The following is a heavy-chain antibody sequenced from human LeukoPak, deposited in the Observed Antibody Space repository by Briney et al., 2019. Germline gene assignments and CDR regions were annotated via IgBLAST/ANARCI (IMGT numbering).Heavy chain of an antibody. V-gene: IGHV3-21*01. Sequence: GGSLRLSCAASGFTFSRDWMHWVRQAPGKGLEWVSSISSSSSYIYYADSVKGRFTISRDNAKNSLYLQMNSLRAEDTAVYYCARVSIASPWGQGTLVTVSS. D-gene: IGHD6-6*01. CDR3: ARVSIASP. CDR1: GFTFSRDW. CDR2: ISSSSSYI. J-gene: IGHJ5*02.